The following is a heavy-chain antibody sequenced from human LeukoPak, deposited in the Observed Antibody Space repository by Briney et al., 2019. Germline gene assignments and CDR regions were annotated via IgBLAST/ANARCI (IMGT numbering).Heavy chain of an antibody. J-gene: IGHJ4*02. V-gene: IGHV3-23*01. Sequence: PGGSLRLSCAASGFTFSSYAMSWVRQAPGKGLEWVSAISGSGGSTYYADSVKGRFTISRDNSKNTLYLQMNSPRADDTAVYYCAKDHDTVTSSTSDYWGQGTLVTVSS. CDR3: AKDHDTVTSSTSDY. CDR1: GFTFSSYA. D-gene: IGHD4-17*01. CDR2: ISGSGGST.